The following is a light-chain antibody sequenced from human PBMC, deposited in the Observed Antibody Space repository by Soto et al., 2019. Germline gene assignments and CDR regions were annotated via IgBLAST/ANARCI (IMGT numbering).Light chain of an antibody. CDR3: QQFVESPYT. J-gene: IGKJ2*01. CDR2: DAS. CDR1: ETISRSY. Sequence: EIVLTQSPGTMSLSPGQGATLSCRASETISRSYFAWYQQTPGQAPRLLIYDASRRATGIPDRFSGSGSGTDFSHTISRLEPEDFAVYYCQQFVESPYTFGQGTRLEIK. V-gene: IGKV3-20*01.